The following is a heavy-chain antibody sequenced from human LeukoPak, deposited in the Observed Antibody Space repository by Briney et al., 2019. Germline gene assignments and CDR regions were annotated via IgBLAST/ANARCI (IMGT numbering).Heavy chain of an antibody. Sequence: GGSLRLSCAASGFTFSSYSVNWVRQAPGKGLEWVSSISSSSSYIYYADSVKGRFTISRDNAKNSLYLQMNSLRAEDTAVYYCARGLSSGWHRYYFDYWGQGTLVTVSS. V-gene: IGHV3-21*01. CDR3: ARGLSSGWHRYYFDY. CDR1: GFTFSSYS. CDR2: ISSSSSYI. D-gene: IGHD6-19*01. J-gene: IGHJ4*02.